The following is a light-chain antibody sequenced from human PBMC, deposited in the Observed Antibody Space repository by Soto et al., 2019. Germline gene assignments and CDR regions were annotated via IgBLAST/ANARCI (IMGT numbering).Light chain of an antibody. CDR2: DAS. CDR1: QRVSKN. J-gene: IGKJ1*01. V-gene: IGKV3-15*01. CDR3: QQYNIWPPWT. Sequence: ILMTQSPATLSVSPGERATLSCRAIQRVSKNLAWYQQKPGQAPRLLIYDASTRATGIPARFSGSGSGTEFTLTISGLQSEDFAVYYCQQYNIWPPWTFGQGTKVEVK.